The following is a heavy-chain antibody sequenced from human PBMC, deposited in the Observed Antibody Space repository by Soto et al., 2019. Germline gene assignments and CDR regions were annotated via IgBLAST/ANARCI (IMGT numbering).Heavy chain of an antibody. CDR2: ISANSGNT. CDR3: AGVVDTAMVNGTDF. J-gene: IGHJ6*02. CDR1: GYTFTSYD. Sequence: GASVKVSCKASGYTFTSYDIHWVRQAPGQGLEWMGIISANSGNTNYAQKFQGRVTMTTDTSTSTAYMELRSLRSEDTAVYYCAGVVDTAMVNGTDFWGQGTMVTVSS. D-gene: IGHD5-18*01. V-gene: IGHV1-18*01.